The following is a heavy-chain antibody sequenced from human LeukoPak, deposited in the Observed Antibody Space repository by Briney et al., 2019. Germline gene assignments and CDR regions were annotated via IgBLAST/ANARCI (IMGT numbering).Heavy chain of an antibody. Sequence: GASVKVSCKASGYTFTSYDINWVRQATGQGLEWMGWMNPNSGNTGYAQKFHGRVTMTRNISISTAYMELSSLRSEDTAVYYCASGHWGSYDYVWGSYRSDYWGQGTLVTVSS. CDR3: ASGHWGSYDYVWGSYRSDY. J-gene: IGHJ4*02. CDR1: GYTFTSYD. CDR2: MNPNSGNT. D-gene: IGHD3-16*02. V-gene: IGHV1-8*01.